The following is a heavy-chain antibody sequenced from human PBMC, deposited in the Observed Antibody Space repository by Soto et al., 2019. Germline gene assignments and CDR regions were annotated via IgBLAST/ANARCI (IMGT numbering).Heavy chain of an antibody. CDR3: AKDPTPPSINMGPEYFDS. Sequence: EILLLESGGALVQPGGSLRLSCAASGFTFNTYVMSWVRQPPGKGLECVSTISSPGGTTYYTDSVKVRFTISRDNAKRTLYLHVSSLRAEDTAVYYCAKDPTPPSINMGPEYFDSWGQGTLVTVSS. CDR1: GFTFNTYV. V-gene: IGHV3-23*01. J-gene: IGHJ4*02. D-gene: IGHD1-26*01. CDR2: ISSPGGTT.